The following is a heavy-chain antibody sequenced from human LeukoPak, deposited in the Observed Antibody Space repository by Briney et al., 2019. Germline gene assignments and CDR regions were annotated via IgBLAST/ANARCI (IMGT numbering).Heavy chain of an antibody. V-gene: IGHV3-21*01. CDR3: AREYSYGYRVLDY. CDR1: GFTFSSYS. Sequence: NPGGSLRLSCAASGFTFSSYSMNWARQAPGKGLEWVSSISSSSSYIYYADSVKGRFTISRDNAKNSLYLQMNSLRAEDTAVYYCAREYSYGYRVLDYWGQGTLVTVSS. J-gene: IGHJ4*02. CDR2: ISSSSSYI. D-gene: IGHD5-18*01.